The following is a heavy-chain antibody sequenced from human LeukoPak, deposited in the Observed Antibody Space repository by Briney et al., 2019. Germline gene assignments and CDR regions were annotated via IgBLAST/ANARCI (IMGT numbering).Heavy chain of an antibody. Sequence: PSGTLSLTCAVSGGSISSSNWWSWVRQPPGKGLEWIGEIYHSGSTNYNPSLKGRVTISVDTSKNQFSLKLSSVTAADTAVYYCARGLGLRWGLNWFDPWGQGTLVTVSS. CDR2: IYHSGST. V-gene: IGHV4-4*02. CDR3: ARGLGLRWGLNWFDP. J-gene: IGHJ5*02. D-gene: IGHD4-23*01. CDR1: GGSISSSNW.